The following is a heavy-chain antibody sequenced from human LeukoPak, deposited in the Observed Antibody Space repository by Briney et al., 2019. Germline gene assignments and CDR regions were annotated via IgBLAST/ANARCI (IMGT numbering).Heavy chain of an antibody. CDR3: AKDLPPYYYDSSGYSSDY. D-gene: IGHD3-22*01. V-gene: IGHV3-23*01. Sequence: GGSLRLSCAASKFAFSSYAMSWVRQAPGKGLEWVSAVSASGGTTYYADSVKGRFTISRDNSKNTLYLLMNSLRAEDTAVYYCAKDLPPYYYDSSGYSSDYWGQGTLVTVSS. CDR2: VSASGGTT. J-gene: IGHJ4*02. CDR1: KFAFSSYA.